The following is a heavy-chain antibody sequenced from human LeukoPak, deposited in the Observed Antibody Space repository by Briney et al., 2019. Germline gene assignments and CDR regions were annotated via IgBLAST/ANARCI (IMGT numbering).Heavy chain of an antibody. CDR3: ARDRGNGDGYLDY. Sequence: KTGGSLRLSCAASGFTFSSYAMSWVRQAPGKGLEWVSVIYSGGSTYYADSVKGRFTISRDNSKNTLYLQMNSLRAEDTAVYYCARDRGNGDGYLDYWGQGTLVTVSS. J-gene: IGHJ4*02. V-gene: IGHV3-53*01. CDR2: IYSGGST. D-gene: IGHD5-24*01. CDR1: GFTFSSYA.